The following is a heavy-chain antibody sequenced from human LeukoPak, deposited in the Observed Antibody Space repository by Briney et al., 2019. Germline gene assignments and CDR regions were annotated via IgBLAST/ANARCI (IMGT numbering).Heavy chain of an antibody. Sequence: GVSLQISCQGSGCTFTSYWIGRVRQLPGKGLEWMGIIYPGDSDTRYSPSFQGQVTISADKSISTAYLQWSSLKASDTAMYYCARSTPSIAESSAFDIWGQGTMVTVSS. CDR1: GCTFTSYW. V-gene: IGHV5-51*01. CDR3: ARSTPSIAESSAFDI. D-gene: IGHD6-6*01. J-gene: IGHJ3*02. CDR2: IYPGDSDT.